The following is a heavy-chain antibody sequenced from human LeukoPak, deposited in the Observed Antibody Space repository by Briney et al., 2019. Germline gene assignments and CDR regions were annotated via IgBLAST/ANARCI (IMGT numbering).Heavy chain of an antibody. J-gene: IGHJ4*02. CDR3: GRSQMDFYFDY. D-gene: IGHD5-24*01. CDR1: GFTFSSYA. Sequence: GGSLRLSCAASGFTFSSYAMRWVRQAQGEGLGWVSTISCSGSSTYYATSVKGQFTNSRDNSKSTLYLQMNSPRAEDTAVYYCGRSQMDFYFDYWGQGTLVTVSS. V-gene: IGHV3-23*01. CDR2: ISCSGSST.